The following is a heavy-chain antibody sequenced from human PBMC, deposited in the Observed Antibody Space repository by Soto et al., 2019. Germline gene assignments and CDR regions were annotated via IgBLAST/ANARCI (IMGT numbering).Heavy chain of an antibody. D-gene: IGHD4-4*01. J-gene: IGHJ1*01. CDR3: ARASGDDYKSTEYFQL. CDR1: GYSISRGYY. CDR2: IYHSGNT. Sequence: PSETLSLTCAVSGYSISRGYYWGRIRQPPGKGLEWIGSIYHSGNTYYNPSLKSRVIVSVDTSKNQFSLNLSSVTAADTAVYYCARASGDDYKSTEYFQLWGRGTLVTVSS. V-gene: IGHV4-38-2*01.